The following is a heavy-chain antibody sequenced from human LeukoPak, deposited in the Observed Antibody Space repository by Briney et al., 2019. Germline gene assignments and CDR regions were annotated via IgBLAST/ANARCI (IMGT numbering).Heavy chain of an antibody. CDR2: ITGDGTRT. D-gene: IGHD1-14*01. V-gene: IGHV3-23*01. CDR3: ASRPRADMGPLDY. J-gene: IGHJ4*02. CDR1: GFTFSSCA. Sequence: GGSLRLSRAASGFTFSSCAMTWVRQAPGKGLEWVASITGDGTRTYYTDSVKGRFTISRDNSKDTLYLQMNSLRADETAIYYCASRPRADMGPLDYWGQGTLVTVST.